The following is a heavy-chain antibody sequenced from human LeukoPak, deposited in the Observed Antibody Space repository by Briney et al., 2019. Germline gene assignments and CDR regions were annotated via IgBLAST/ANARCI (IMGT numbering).Heavy chain of an antibody. Sequence: GGSLRLSCAASGFTFSSYEMNWVRQAPGKGLEWVSYISSSGSTIYYADSVKGRFTISRDNAKNSLYLQMNSLRAEDTAVYYCASSSSGWYSGWFDPWGQGTLATVSS. CDR3: ASSSSGWYSGWFDP. CDR1: GFTFSSYE. D-gene: IGHD6-19*01. J-gene: IGHJ5*02. CDR2: ISSSGSTI. V-gene: IGHV3-48*03.